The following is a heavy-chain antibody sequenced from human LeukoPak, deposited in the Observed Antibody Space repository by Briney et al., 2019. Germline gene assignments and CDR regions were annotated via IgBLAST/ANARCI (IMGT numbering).Heavy chain of an antibody. Sequence: QTGGSLRLSCAASGFTFSSYSMNWVRQAPGKGLEWVSFISSSSSTVYYADSVKGRFTISRDYANNSLFLQMNGLTAEDTAVYYCARGEDAIVGVPGPNYWGQGTLVSVSS. CDR3: ARGEDAIVGVPGPNY. CDR1: GFTFSSYS. J-gene: IGHJ4*02. V-gene: IGHV3-48*01. CDR2: ISSSSSTV. D-gene: IGHD1-26*01.